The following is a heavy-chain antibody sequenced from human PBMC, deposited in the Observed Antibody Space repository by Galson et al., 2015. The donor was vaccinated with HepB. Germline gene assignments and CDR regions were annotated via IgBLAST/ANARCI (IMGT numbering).Heavy chain of an antibody. Sequence: SVKVSCKASGYTFTSYYMHWVRQAPGQGLEWMGIINPSGGSTSYAQEFQGRVTMTRDTSTSTVYMELSSLRPEDTAVYYCARVGIVVVTNPWGFGMDVWGQGTTVTVSS. D-gene: IGHD2-21*02. V-gene: IGHV1-46*01. CDR1: GYTFTSYY. CDR2: INPSGGST. J-gene: IGHJ6*02. CDR3: ARVGIVVVTNPWGFGMDV.